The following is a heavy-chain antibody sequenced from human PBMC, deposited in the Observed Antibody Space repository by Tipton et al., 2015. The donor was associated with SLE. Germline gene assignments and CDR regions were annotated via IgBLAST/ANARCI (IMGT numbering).Heavy chain of an antibody. Sequence: TLSLTCTVSGGSISSYYWSWIRQPPGKGLEWIGYIYYSGSTNYNPSLKSRVTISVDTSKKQFSLKLSSVTAADTAVYYCARQPIAAAGTSNYFDYWGQGTLVTVSS. V-gene: IGHV4-59*08. CDR2: IYYSGST. D-gene: IGHD6-13*01. CDR3: ARQPIAAAGTSNYFDY. J-gene: IGHJ4*02. CDR1: GGSISSYY.